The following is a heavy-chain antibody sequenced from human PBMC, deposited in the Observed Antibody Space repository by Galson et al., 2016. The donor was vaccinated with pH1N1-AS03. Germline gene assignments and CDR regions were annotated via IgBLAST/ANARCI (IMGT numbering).Heavy chain of an antibody. J-gene: IGHJ6*02. CDR1: GFTFSSYS. V-gene: IGHV3-21*01. D-gene: IGHD1-1*01. Sequence: SLRLSCAVSGFTFSSYSMNWVRQAPGKGLEWVSSISSSSSYIYYADSVKGRFTVSRDNARNSLYLHISSLRAEDTAVYYCARPNDNYYHYSGMNVWGQGTTVTVYS. CDR3: ARPNDNYYHYSGMNV. CDR2: ISSSSSYI.